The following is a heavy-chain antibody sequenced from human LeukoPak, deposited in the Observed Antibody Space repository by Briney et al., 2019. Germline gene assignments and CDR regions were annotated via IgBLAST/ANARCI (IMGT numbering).Heavy chain of an antibody. Sequence: SETLSLTCAVYGGSFSGYYWSWIRHPPGKGLEWIGIIYHSGSTYYNPSLKSRVTISVETFKNQFSLKLSSVTAADTAVYYRARERGVYYDSSGYPDYWGQGTLVTVSS. CDR1: GGSFSGYY. V-gene: IGHV4-34*01. CDR2: IYHSGST. J-gene: IGHJ4*02. CDR3: ARERGVYYDSSGYPDY. D-gene: IGHD3-22*01.